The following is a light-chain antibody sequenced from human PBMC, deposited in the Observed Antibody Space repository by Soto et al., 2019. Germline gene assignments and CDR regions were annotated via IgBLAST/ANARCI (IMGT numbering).Light chain of an antibody. CDR2: EVH. CDR3: SSYAGTDDVV. J-gene: IGLJ2*01. Sequence: QSALTQPPSASGSPGQSVTISCTGTSSDVGGYDYVSWYQQHPGKAPKLVIYEVHKWPSGVPDRFSGSKSGNTASLTVSGLQAEDEADYYCSSYAGTDDVVFGGGTKVTVL. CDR1: SSDVGGYDY. V-gene: IGLV2-8*01.